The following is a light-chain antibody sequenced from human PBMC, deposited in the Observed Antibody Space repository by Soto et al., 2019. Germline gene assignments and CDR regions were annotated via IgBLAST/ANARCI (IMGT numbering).Light chain of an antibody. CDR2: GAS. CDR3: QHYNNWPFT. Sequence: EIVMTQSPATLSVSLGERATLSCRASQSVSSNLAWYKQKPGQPPSLLIYGASARATGIPARFSGSGSGTEFTLTISSMQSEDFAVYYCQHYNNWPFTFGQGTKLDIK. J-gene: IGKJ2*01. CDR1: QSVSSN. V-gene: IGKV3-15*01.